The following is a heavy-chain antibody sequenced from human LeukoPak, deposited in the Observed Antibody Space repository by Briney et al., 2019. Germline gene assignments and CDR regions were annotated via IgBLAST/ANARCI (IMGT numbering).Heavy chain of an antibody. D-gene: IGHD2-8*01. CDR2: IRNKANSYTT. CDR1: GFTFSDHH. Sequence: GGSLRLSCAVSGFTFSDHHMDWVRQAPGKGLEWVGRIRNKANSYTTEYAASVKGRFTVSRDDSKNSLYLQLNSLKTEDTAVYYYSKSPVGNVLDSWGQGTLVTVSS. V-gene: IGHV3-72*01. CDR3: SKSPVGNVLDS. J-gene: IGHJ5*01.